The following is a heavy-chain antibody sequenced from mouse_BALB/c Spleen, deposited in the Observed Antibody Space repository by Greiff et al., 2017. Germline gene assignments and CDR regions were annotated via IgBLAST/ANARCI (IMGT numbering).Heavy chain of an antibody. Sequence: EVQLQQSGPELVKPGASVKISCKASGYTFTDYNMHWVKQSHGKSLEWIGYIYPYNGGTGYNQKFKSKATLTVDNSSSTAYMELRSLTSEDSAVYYCASWDDGSSWFAYWGQGTLVTVSA. CDR3: ASWDDGSSWFAY. J-gene: IGHJ3*01. D-gene: IGHD2-3*01. V-gene: IGHV1S29*02. CDR1: GYTFTDYN. CDR2: IYPYNGGT.